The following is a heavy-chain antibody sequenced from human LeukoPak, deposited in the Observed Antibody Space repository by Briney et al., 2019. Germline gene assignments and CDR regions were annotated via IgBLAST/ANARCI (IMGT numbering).Heavy chain of an antibody. Sequence: NPSQTLSLTCTVSGASIGSGDYYWSWIRHPPGEALDWIGYIYYTGSTNYNPSLKSRLTISVDTSKNQFSLKLSSVTAADTAVYYCARLLRGVIITEDYWGQGTLVTVSS. D-gene: IGHD3-10*01. CDR3: ARLLRGVIITEDY. V-gene: IGHV4-30-4*08. CDR2: IYYTGST. J-gene: IGHJ4*02. CDR1: GASIGSGDYY.